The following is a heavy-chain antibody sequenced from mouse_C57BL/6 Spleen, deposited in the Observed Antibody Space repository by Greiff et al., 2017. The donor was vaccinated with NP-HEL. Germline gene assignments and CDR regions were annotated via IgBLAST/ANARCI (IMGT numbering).Heavy chain of an antibody. Sequence: QVQLQQPGAELVRPGSSVKLSCKASGYTFTSYWMHWVKQRPIQGLEWIGNIDPSDSETHYNQKFKDKATLTVDKSSSTAYMQLSSLTSEDSAVYYCARKLITTVVDWYFDVWGTGTTVTVSS. CDR2: IDPSDSET. CDR1: GYTFTSYW. V-gene: IGHV1-52*01. D-gene: IGHD1-1*01. J-gene: IGHJ1*03. CDR3: ARKLITTVVDWYFDV.